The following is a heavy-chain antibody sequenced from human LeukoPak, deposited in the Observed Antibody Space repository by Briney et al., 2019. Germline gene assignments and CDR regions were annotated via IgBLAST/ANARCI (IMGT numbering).Heavy chain of an antibody. CDR1: GYTFTSYD. CDR3: ARGQMAGIAARRDFDY. Sequence: ASVKVSCKASGYTFTSYDINWVRQATGQRLEWMGWMNPNSGNTGYAQKFQGRVTMTRDTSIGTAYMELSSLRSEDTAVYYCARGQMAGIAARRDFDYWGQGTLVTVSS. D-gene: IGHD6-6*01. J-gene: IGHJ4*02. CDR2: MNPNSGNT. V-gene: IGHV1-8*01.